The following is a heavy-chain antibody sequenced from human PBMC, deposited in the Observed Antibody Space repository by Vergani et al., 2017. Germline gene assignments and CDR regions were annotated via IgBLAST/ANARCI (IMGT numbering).Heavy chain of an antibody. J-gene: IGHJ1*01. V-gene: IGHV3-30*03. Sequence: QVHLVESGGGLAQPGRSLSPSCVVSGFTSSYNALPGARQAPGKGLEWVAVISYDGTQKYYADSVKGRFTISRDNSKSTLYLQMNSLRTEDTAVYYCATKSCGTPGCQIGYFREWGQGTLVTVSS. D-gene: IGHD1-1*01. CDR2: ISYDGTQK. CDR1: GFTSSYNA. CDR3: ATKSCGTPGCQIGYFRE.